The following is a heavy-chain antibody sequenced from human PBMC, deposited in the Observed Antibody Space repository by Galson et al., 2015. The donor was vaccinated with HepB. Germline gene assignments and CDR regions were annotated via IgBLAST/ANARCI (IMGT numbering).Heavy chain of an antibody. J-gene: IGHJ4*02. D-gene: IGHD3-3*01. CDR2: ISSSGSTI. CDR1: GFTFSDYY. V-gene: IGHV3-11*01. Sequence: SLRLSCAASGFTFSDYYMSWIRQAPGKGLEWVSYISSSGSTIYYADSVKGRFTISRDNAKNSLYLQMNSLRAEDTAVYYCATNNYDFWSGYQGDWGQGTLVTVSS. CDR3: ATNNYDFWSGYQGD.